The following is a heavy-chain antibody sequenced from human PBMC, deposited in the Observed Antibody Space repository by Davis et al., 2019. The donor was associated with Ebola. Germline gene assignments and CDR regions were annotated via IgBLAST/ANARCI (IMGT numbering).Heavy chain of an antibody. CDR2: ISYDGSNK. CDR3: ASLLGYCSGGSCFSS. J-gene: IGHJ4*02. Sequence: GGSLRLSCAASGFTFSSYAMHWVRQAPGKGLEWVAVISYDGSNKYYADSVKGRFTISRDNSKNTLYLQMNSLRAEDTAVYYCASLLGYCSGGSCFSSWGQGTLVTVSS. CDR1: GFTFSSYA. D-gene: IGHD2-15*01. V-gene: IGHV3-30*04.